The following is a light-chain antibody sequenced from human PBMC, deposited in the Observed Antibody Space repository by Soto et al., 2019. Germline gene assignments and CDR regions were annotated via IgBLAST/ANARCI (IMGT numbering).Light chain of an antibody. CDR1: QGISSW. V-gene: IGKV1D-12*01. J-gene: IGKJ4*01. Sequence: DIQMTQSPSSVSASVGDRVTITCRASQGISSWLGWYQQKPGKASKLMIYAASSVQSGVPSRFSGSGSGTECTLTISTLQPEDFATYYCQQANSFPCTFGGGTKVEIK. CDR2: AAS. CDR3: QQANSFPCT.